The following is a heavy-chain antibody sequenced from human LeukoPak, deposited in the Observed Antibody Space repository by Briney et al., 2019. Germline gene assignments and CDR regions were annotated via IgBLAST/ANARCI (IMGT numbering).Heavy chain of an antibody. V-gene: IGHV1-69*13. Sequence: SVKVSCKASGGTFSSYAISWVRQAPGQGLEWMGGIIPIFGTANYAQKFQGRVTTTADESTSTAYMELSSLRSEDTAVYYCARGYSSSWYVPAPIDWGQGTLVTVSS. CDR2: IIPIFGTA. D-gene: IGHD6-13*01. CDR1: GGTFSSYA. J-gene: IGHJ4*02. CDR3: ARGYSSSWYVPAPID.